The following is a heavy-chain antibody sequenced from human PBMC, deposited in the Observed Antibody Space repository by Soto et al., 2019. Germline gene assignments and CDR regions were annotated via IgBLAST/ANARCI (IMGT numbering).Heavy chain of an antibody. CDR2: ILVGGSP. Sequence: GGSLRLSCAVSGFICSSYDMSWARQAPGKGLEWVSTILVGGSPHYEDSVKGRFTISRDTSKNTVYLQMNSLTAGDTAVYYCAKATATSGGAFEIYGQGAMVTV. D-gene: IGHD1-1*01. CDR1: GFICSSYD. V-gene: IGHV3-23*01. CDR3: AKATATSGGAFEI. J-gene: IGHJ3*02.